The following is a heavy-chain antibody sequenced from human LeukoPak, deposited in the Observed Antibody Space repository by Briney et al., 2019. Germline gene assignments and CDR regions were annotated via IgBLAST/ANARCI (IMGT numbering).Heavy chain of an antibody. V-gene: IGHV1-69*04. D-gene: IGHD4-11*01. CDR3: ARNDYSNYYYYGMDV. Sequence: SVKVSCKASGGTFSSYAISWVRQAPGQGLEWMGRITPILGIANYAQKFQGRVTITADKSTSTAYMELSSLRSEDTAVYYCARNDYSNYYYYGMDVWGQGTTVTVSS. CDR2: ITPILGIA. CDR1: GGTFSSYA. J-gene: IGHJ6*02.